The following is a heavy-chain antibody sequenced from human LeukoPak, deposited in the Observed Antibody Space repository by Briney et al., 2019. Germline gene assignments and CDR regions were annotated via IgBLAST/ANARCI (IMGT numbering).Heavy chain of an antibody. CDR1: GFTFSSYA. J-gene: IGHJ4*02. CDR2: ISYDGSNK. V-gene: IGHV3-30-3*01. CDR3: AKDSSYGDFGY. Sequence: GSLRLSCAASGFTFSSYAMHWVRQAPGKGLEWVAVISYDGSNKYYADSVKGRFTISRDNSKNTLYLQMNSLRAEDTAVYYCAKDSSYGDFGYWGQGTLVTVSS. D-gene: IGHD4-17*01.